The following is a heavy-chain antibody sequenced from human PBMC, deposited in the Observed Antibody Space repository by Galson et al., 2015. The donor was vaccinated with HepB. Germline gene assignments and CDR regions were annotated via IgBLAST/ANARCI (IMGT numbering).Heavy chain of an antibody. D-gene: IGHD3-22*01. J-gene: IGHJ5*02. CDR2: INYDGSTT. Sequence: SLRLSCAASGLTFNNYWMHWVRQAPGKGLMWVSRINYDGSTTAYADSVRGRFTISRDNAKNTLYLQMNSLRVEDTAVYYCARALLPTGAFDPWGQGTLVTVSS. V-gene: IGHV3-74*01. CDR1: GLTFNNYW. CDR3: ARALLPTGAFDP.